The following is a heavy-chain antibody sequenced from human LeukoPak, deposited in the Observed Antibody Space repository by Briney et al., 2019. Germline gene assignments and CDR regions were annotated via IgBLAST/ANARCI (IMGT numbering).Heavy chain of an antibody. Sequence: SETLSLTCAVYGGSFSGYYWSWIRQPPGKGLEWIGEINHSGSTNYNPSLKSRVTISVDTSKNQFSLRLSSVTAADTAVYYCARRQPTYYYGSGSILGSDYWGQGTLVTVSS. CDR2: INHSGST. J-gene: IGHJ4*02. V-gene: IGHV4-34*01. CDR1: GGSFSGYY. CDR3: ARRQPTYYYGSGSILGSDY. D-gene: IGHD3-10*01.